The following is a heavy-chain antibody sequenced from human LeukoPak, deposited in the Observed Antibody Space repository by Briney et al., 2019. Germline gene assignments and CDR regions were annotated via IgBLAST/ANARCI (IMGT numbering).Heavy chain of an antibody. CDR1: GFTFSDYY. CDR2: ISSSGSTV. D-gene: IGHD3-10*01. V-gene: IGHV3-11*01. J-gene: IGHJ4*02. CDR3: ARAVRRTYGRSTAVYFDY. Sequence: GGSLRLSCAASGFTFSDYYMKWIRQAPGKGLEWVSYISSSGSTVYYADSVKGRFTISRDNAKNSLYLQMNSLRAEDTAVYYCARAVRRTYGRSTAVYFDYWGQGTLVTVSS.